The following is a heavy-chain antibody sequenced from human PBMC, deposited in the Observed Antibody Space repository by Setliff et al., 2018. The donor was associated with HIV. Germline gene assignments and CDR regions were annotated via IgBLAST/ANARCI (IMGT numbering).Heavy chain of an antibody. Sequence: PGGSLRLSCAASRFDFNYYWMCWVRQAPGKGMEWVANIGQDGSEKNYVDSGKGRFTISRDNAKNSMDLQMNSLRAEDMAIYYCARKLRPGHGVDVWGQGTTVTVSS. CDR1: RFDFNYYW. CDR3: ARKLRPGHGVDV. D-gene: IGHD3-10*01. CDR2: IGQDGSEK. V-gene: IGHV3-7*01. J-gene: IGHJ6*02.